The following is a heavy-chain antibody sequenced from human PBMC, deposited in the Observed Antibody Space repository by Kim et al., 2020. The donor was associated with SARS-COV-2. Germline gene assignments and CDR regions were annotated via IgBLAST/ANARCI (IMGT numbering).Heavy chain of an antibody. CDR1: GFTFSSYW. CDR3: ARDSPAPNDAFDI. Sequence: GGSLRLSCAVSGFTFSSYWMHWVRRAPGKGLVWVARINTDGSTADYADSVKGRFTISRDNAKNTLYLQMSSLRAEDTAVYYCARDSPAPNDAFDIWGQG. J-gene: IGHJ3*02. V-gene: IGHV3-74*01. CDR2: INTDGSTA.